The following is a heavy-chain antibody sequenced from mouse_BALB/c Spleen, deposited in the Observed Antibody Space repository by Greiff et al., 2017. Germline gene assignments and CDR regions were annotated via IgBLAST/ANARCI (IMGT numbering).Heavy chain of an antibody. Sequence: VQLVESGPGLVAPSQSLSITCTVSGFSLTSYGVHWVRQPPGKGLEWLGVIWAGGSTNYNSALMSRLSISKDNSKSQVFLKMNSLQTDDTAMYYCARDPTMVTLYAMDYWGQGTSVTVSS. J-gene: IGHJ4*01. D-gene: IGHD2-10*01. V-gene: IGHV2-9*02. CDR3: ARDPTMVTLYAMDY. CDR2: IWAGGST. CDR1: GFSLTSYG.